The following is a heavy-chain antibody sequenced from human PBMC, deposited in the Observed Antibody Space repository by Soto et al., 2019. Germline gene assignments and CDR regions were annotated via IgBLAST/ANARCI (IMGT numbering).Heavy chain of an antibody. CDR2: ISAYNGNT. CDR1: GYTFTSFG. CDR3: ARASGGWSNNWFDP. V-gene: IGHV1-18*01. J-gene: IGHJ5*02. D-gene: IGHD6-19*01. Sequence: ASVKVSCKASGYTFTSFGISWVRQAPGQGLEWMGWISAYNGNTNYAQKFQGRVTMTTDTSTSTADMELRSLRSDDTAVYYCARASGGWSNNWFDPWGQGTLVTVSS.